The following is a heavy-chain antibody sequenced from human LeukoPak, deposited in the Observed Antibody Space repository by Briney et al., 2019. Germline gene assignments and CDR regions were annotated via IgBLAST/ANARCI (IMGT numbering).Heavy chain of an antibody. V-gene: IGHV5-51*01. CDR2: IYPGDSDA. J-gene: IGHJ5*02. Sequence: GESLKISCKGSGYSFASYWIGWVRQMPGKGLEWMGSIYPGDSDAGYSPSFRGQVTISADRSISTAYLQWSSLKASDTAIYFCARRAYCAGDCPNWFDPWGQGTLVTVSS. D-gene: IGHD2-21*02. CDR1: GYSFASYW. CDR3: ARRAYCAGDCPNWFDP.